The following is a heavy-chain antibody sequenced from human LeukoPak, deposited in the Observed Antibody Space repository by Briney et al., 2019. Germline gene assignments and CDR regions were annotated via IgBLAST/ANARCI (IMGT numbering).Heavy chain of an antibody. Sequence: PGGSLRLSCAASGFTFSSYGMHWVRQARGKGLEWVAVKSYDGSNKYYADSVKGRCTISRDNSKNTLYLQMNSLRAEDTAVYYCAKDIGVSVGIQPRGPFDPWGQGTLVTVSS. J-gene: IGHJ5*02. CDR2: KSYDGSNK. CDR3: AKDIGVSVGIQPRGPFDP. CDR1: GFTFSSYG. D-gene: IGHD5-18*01. V-gene: IGHV3-30*18.